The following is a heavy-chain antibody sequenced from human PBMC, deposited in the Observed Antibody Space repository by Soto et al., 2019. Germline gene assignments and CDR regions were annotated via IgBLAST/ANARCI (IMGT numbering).Heavy chain of an antibody. J-gene: IGHJ4*02. CDR1: GGSISSGDYY. D-gene: IGHD4-17*01. CDR2: IYFSGST. CDR3: ANSYGDYVSY. V-gene: IGHV4-39*01. Sequence: SETLSLTCTVSGGSISSGDYYWSWIRQPPGKGLEWIGSIYFSGSTYYNPSLKSRVTISVDTSKNQFSLKLSSVTAADTAVYYCANSYGDYVSYWGQGTLVTVSS.